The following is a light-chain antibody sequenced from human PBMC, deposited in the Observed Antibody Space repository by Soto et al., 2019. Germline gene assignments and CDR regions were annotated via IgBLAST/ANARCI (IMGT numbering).Light chain of an antibody. CDR2: DVS. CDR3: RSYTSSRTLE. CDR1: SSDVGCFNY. Sequence: QSALTQPASVSGSPGQSITISCTGTSSDVGCFNYVSWYQQHPGKAPKLMIYDVSNRPSGVSNRFSGSKSGNTASLTISGLQAEDEADYFCRSYTSSRTLEFGGGTKLTVL. V-gene: IGLV2-14*01. J-gene: IGLJ2*01.